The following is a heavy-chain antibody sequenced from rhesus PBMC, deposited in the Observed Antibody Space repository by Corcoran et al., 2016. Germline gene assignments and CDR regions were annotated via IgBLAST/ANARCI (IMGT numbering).Heavy chain of an antibody. V-gene: IGHV4-169*01. CDR2: IYGSGSST. Sequence: QLQLQESGPGLVKPSETLSVTCAVSGGSISSSYWSWIRQAPGKGLDGIGYIYGSGSSTNYNPSLKSRVTLSVDTSTNQLSLKLSSVTTADTAVYYCARLYGNYWYFDLWGPGTPITISS. J-gene: IGHJ2*01. D-gene: IGHD4-35*01. CDR1: GGSISSSY. CDR3: ARLYGNYWYFDL.